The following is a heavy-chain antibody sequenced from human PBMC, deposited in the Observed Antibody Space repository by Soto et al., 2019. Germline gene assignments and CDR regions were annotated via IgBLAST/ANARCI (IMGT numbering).Heavy chain of an antibody. CDR3: ARRGYCTNGVCYYGMDV. CDR2: IYHSGST. CDR1: GGSISSSNW. V-gene: IGHV4-4*02. J-gene: IGHJ6*02. Sequence: QVQLQESGPGLVKPSGTLSLTCAVSGGSISSSNWWSWVRQPPGKGLEWIGEIYHSGSTNNNPSPNSTXXLTPPLTISVPXSXNXXSLTLSSVTAAVTAVYYCARRGYCTNGVCYYGMDVWGQGTTVTVSS. D-gene: IGHD2-8*01.